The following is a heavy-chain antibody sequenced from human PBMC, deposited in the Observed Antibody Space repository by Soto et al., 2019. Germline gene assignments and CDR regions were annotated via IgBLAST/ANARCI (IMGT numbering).Heavy chain of an antibody. CDR1: GGAVSSGTYY. CDR2: IYFTGST. V-gene: IGHV4-61*01. J-gene: IGHJ5*02. CDR3: TRGPPRVQWFDP. Sequence: SETLSLTCTVPGGAVSSGTYYWSWIRQPPGKGLEWIGHIYFTGSTNYNPSLKSRVTMSLDTSRNQFSLKLSSVTAADTAVYYCTRGPPRVQWFDPWGLGTLVTVSS.